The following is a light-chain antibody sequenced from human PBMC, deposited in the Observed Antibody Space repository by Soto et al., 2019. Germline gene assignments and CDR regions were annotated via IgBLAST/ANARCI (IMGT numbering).Light chain of an antibody. CDR3: QQYDSWPPSYT. J-gene: IGKJ2*01. Sequence: EIVMTQSPATLSVSLGDRATLSCRASQSVGSYLAWYQQKPGQAPRLLIYGASTRATGIPARFSGSGSETDFTLTISSLQSEDFAVYYCQQYDSWPPSYTFCKGTKLEIK. V-gene: IGKV3-15*01. CDR1: QSVGSY. CDR2: GAS.